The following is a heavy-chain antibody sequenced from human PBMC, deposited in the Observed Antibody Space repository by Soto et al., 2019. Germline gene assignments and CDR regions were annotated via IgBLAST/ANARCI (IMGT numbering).Heavy chain of an antibody. V-gene: IGHV3-30*18. D-gene: IGHD3-22*01. CDR1: GFTFSSYG. CDR3: AKSYYYDSSGSIMDV. CDR2: ISYDGYNK. Sequence: GGSLRLSCAASGFTFSSYGMHWVRQTPAKGLEWVAVISYDGYNKYYADSVKGRFTISRDNSKNTLYLQMNGLRAEDTAVYYCAKSYYYDSSGSIMDVWGQGTTVTVSS. J-gene: IGHJ6*02.